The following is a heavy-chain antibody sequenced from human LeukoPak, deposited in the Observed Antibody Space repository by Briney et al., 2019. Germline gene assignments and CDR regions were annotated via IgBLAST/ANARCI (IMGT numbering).Heavy chain of an antibody. Sequence: GGSLRLSCAASGFTFSSYTMSWVRQAPGKGLEWVSSISGGGGTTYYADSVKGRFTISRDNSKNTLYLQMNSLRAEDTAVYYCAKTLGYYGSGSYPSYYYGMDVWGQGTTVTVSS. J-gene: IGHJ6*02. D-gene: IGHD3-10*01. V-gene: IGHV3-23*01. CDR2: ISGGGGTT. CDR1: GFTFSSYT. CDR3: AKTLGYYGSGSYPSYYYGMDV.